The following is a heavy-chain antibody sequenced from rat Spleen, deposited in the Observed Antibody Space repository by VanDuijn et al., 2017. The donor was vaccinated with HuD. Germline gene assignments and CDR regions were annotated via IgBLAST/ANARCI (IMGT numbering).Heavy chain of an antibody. CDR1: GFTFSHYD. J-gene: IGHJ2*01. Sequence: EVQLVESGGGLVQPGRSLKFSCAASGFTFSHYDMAWVRQAPKKGLEWVAFISFDGSSTYYRDSVKGRFTISRDNAKSTLSLQMDSLRSEDTATYYCARRHYGYTDYFDYWGQGVMVTVSS. V-gene: IGHV5-7*01. D-gene: IGHD1-9*01. CDR2: ISFDGSST. CDR3: ARRHYGYTDYFDY.